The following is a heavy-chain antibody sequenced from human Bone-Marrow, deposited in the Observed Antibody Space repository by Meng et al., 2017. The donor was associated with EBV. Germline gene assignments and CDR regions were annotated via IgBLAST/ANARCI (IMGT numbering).Heavy chain of an antibody. V-gene: IGHV3-23*04. CDR2: ISGSGGST. CDR1: GLTLSNYW. J-gene: IGHJ4*02. CDR3: GNRLAGAFDY. Sequence: GRWVGCGGGFVEAGGSLRRSCAASGLTLSNYWMHWVRQVPGKGLVWVSVISGSGGSTYYADSVKGRFTISRDNSKNTLYLQMNSLRAEDTAVYYCGNRLAGAFDYWGQGTLVTVSS.